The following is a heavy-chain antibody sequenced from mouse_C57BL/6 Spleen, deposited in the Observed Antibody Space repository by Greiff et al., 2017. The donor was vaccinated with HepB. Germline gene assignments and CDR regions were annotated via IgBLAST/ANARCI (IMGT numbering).Heavy chain of an antibody. CDR1: GFTFSDYG. Sequence: EVKVEESGGGLVKPGGSLKLSCAASGFTFSDYGMHWVRQAPEKGLEWVAYISSGSSTIYYADTVKGRFTISRDNAKNTLFLQMTSLRSEDTAMYYCARSGLLDAMDYWGLGTSVTVSS. CDR2: ISSGSSTI. CDR3: ARSGLLDAMDY. V-gene: IGHV5-17*01. J-gene: IGHJ4*01. D-gene: IGHD2-1*01.